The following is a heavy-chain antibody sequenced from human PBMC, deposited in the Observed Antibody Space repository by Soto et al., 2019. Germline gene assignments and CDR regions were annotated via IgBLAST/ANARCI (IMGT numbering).Heavy chain of an antibody. Sequence: GGSLRLSCAASGFTFSSYAMSWVRQAPGKGLEWASAISGSGGSTYYADSVKGRFTISRDNSKNTLYLQMNSLRAEDTAVYYCAKGISYDFWSGYRYWGQGTLVTVSS. CDR3: AKGISYDFWSGYRY. D-gene: IGHD3-3*01. CDR2: ISGSGGST. J-gene: IGHJ4*02. CDR1: GFTFSSYA. V-gene: IGHV3-23*01.